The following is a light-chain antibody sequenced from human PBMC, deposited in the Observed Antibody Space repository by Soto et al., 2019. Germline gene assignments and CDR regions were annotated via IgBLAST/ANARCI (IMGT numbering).Light chain of an antibody. CDR3: QQYSTSPT. V-gene: IGKV3D-20*01. CDR1: QTVSSSY. Sequence: EIAMTQSPATLSMSPGERATLTCMASQTVSSSYLAWYQQKPGLAPRLLIYDASSRATGIPDRFSGSWSGTDFTLTISRLEPEYLAVDYCQQYSTSPTFGGGTKVDIK. J-gene: IGKJ4*01. CDR2: DAS.